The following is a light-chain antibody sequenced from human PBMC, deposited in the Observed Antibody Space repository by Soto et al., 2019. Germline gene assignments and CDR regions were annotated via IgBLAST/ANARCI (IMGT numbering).Light chain of an antibody. CDR2: GAS. CDR3: QQYGSSHRWT. Sequence: IVWTQFPGTPSWSPGERAALSCGASESVNSSYLAWYQQKPGQPPRLLIYGASSRANGIPARCSGSGSGTDLTLTISRLEPEDFAVYYCQQYGSSHRWTFGQGTKVDIK. CDR1: ESVNSSY. J-gene: IGKJ1*01. V-gene: IGKV3-20*01.